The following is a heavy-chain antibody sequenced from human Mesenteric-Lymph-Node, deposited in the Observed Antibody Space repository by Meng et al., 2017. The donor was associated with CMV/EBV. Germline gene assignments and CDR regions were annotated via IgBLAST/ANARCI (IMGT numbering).Heavy chain of an antibody. CDR2: INHSGST. CDR1: YY. CDR3: ARGRSTPIVVVPAAKSPETYYFDY. J-gene: IGHJ4*02. Sequence: YYWSWIRQPQGKGLEWHGEINHSGSTNYNPSLKSRVTISVDTSKNQFSLKLSSVTAADTAVYYCARGRSTPIVVVPAAKSPETYYFDYWGQGTLVTVSS. D-gene: IGHD2-2*01. V-gene: IGHV4-34*01.